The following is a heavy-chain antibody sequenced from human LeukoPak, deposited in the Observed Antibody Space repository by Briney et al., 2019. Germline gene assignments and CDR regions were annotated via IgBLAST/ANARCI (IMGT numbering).Heavy chain of an antibody. CDR1: GGTFSSYA. V-gene: IGHV1-69*05. Sequence: SVKVSCKASGGTFSSYAISWVRQAPGQGLEWMGGIIPIFGTANYAQKFQGRVTITTDESTSTAYMELSSLRSEDTAVYYCARVRGEARTYNWSDPGGQGTLVTVSS. CDR3: ARVRGEARTYNWSDP. D-gene: IGHD3-10*01. CDR2: IIPIFGTA. J-gene: IGHJ5*02.